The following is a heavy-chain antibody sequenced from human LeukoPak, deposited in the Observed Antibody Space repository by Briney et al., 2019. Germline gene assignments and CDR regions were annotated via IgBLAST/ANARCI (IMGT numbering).Heavy chain of an antibody. CDR3: AREPIVATGFDY. D-gene: IGHD5-12*01. Sequence: SETLSLTCTVSGGSISSGGYYWSWIRQHPGKGLEWIGYIYYSGSTYYNPSLKSRVTISVDTSKNQFSLKLSSVTAADTAVYYCAREPIVATGFDYWGQGTLVTVSS. CDR2: IYYSGST. V-gene: IGHV4-31*03. J-gene: IGHJ4*02. CDR1: GGSISSGGYY.